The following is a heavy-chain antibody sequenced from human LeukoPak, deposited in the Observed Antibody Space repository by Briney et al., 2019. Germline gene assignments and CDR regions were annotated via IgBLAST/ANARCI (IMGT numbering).Heavy chain of an antibody. CDR3: ARKKTGATNGLDV. CDR1: GDSISRSSYY. J-gene: IGHJ6*02. D-gene: IGHD1-1*01. CDR2: IYYSGST. Sequence: PSETLSLTCTVSGDSISRSSYYWAWIRQPPGKGLEWIGSIYYSGSTYYNPSLKSRVTISVDTSKNQFSLNLSSVTAADTAVYYCARKKTGATNGLDVWGQGTTVTVSS. V-gene: IGHV4-39*01.